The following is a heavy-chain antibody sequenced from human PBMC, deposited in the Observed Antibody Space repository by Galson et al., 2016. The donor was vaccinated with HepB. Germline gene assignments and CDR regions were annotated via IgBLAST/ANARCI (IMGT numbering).Heavy chain of an antibody. V-gene: IGHV3-30*18. J-gene: IGHJ5*02. CDR3: VKELDEVHLDP. D-gene: IGHD3/OR15-3a*01. CDR2: ISYDGSNK. Sequence: SLRLSCAASGFTFSGYAMHWVRQAPGKGLEWVALISYDGSNKHYGDSVKGRFIISRDNSKNTLYLQMNSLRIEDTAVYYCVKELDEVHLDPWGQGTLVTVSS. CDR1: GFTFSGYA.